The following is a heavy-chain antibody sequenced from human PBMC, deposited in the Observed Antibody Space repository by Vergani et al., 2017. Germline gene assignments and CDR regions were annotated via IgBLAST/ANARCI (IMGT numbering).Heavy chain of an antibody. CDR2: INPNSGGT. J-gene: IGHJ6*03. CDR1: GYTFTGYY. Sequence: QVQLVQSGAEVKKPGASVKVSCKASGYTFTGYYMHWVRQAPGQGLEWMGWINPNSGGTNYAQKFQGRVTMTRDPSISTAYMELSRLRSDDTAVYYCARAIGDCSSTSCYYYYYMDVWGKGTTVTVSS. D-gene: IGHD2-2*01. V-gene: IGHV1-2*02. CDR3: ARAIGDCSSTSCYYYYYMDV.